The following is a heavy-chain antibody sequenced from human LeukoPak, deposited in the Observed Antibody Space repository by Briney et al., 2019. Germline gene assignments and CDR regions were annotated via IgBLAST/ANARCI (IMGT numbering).Heavy chain of an antibody. J-gene: IGHJ4*02. Sequence: GGSLRLSCAASGFTFSSFAMSWVRQAPGKGPEWVSVISGSGGSTYYADPMKGRLTISRDNFKDALYPQMSSLRAEDTAVYYCAKSGYCSGGNCFAWVDYWGQGTLVTVSS. D-gene: IGHD2-15*01. CDR2: ISGSGGST. V-gene: IGHV3-23*01. CDR3: AKSGYCSGGNCFAWVDY. CDR1: GFTFSSFA.